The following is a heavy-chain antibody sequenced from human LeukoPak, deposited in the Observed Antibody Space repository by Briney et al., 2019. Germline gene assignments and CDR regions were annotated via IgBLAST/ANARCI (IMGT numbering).Heavy chain of an antibody. Sequence: GRSLRLSCAASGFTFSSYSMNWVRQAPGKGLEWVSSISSSSSYIYYADSVKGRFTISRDNAKNSLYLQMNSLRAEDTAVYYCARDPYCSSTSCYYDYWGQGTLVTVSS. CDR3: ARDPYCSSTSCYYDY. V-gene: IGHV3-21*01. CDR2: ISSSSSYI. J-gene: IGHJ4*02. CDR1: GFTFSSYS. D-gene: IGHD2-2*01.